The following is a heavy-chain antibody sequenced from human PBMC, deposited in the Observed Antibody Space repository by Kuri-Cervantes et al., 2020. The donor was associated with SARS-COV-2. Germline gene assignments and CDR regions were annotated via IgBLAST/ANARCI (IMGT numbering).Heavy chain of an antibody. CDR1: GFTFSDYY. CDR2: ISSSGSTI. V-gene: IGHV3-11*04. D-gene: IGHD2-2*01. J-gene: IGHJ4*02. CDR3: ARDTPYCSSNTCSDF. Sequence: GESLKISCAASGFTFSDYYMSWVRQAPGKGLEWVSYISSSGSTIYYADSVKGRFTISRDNAKNSLYLQMNSLRAEDTAVCYCARDTPYCSSNTCSDFWGQGTLVTVSS.